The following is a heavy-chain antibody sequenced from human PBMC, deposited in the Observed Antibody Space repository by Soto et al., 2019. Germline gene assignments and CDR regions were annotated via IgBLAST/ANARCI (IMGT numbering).Heavy chain of an antibody. J-gene: IGHJ3*02. Sequence: QVQLVQSGAEVKKPGSSVKVSCKASGGTFSTYTIIWVRQAPGEGLEWMGRILPMLDITNSAQRFQGRVTIAGEKSRSTAYLELSTLRSGDPAVYFFPLGVWSAETFNIWDGGSMVTFSP. D-gene: IGHD2-2*01. CDR2: ILPMLDIT. CDR1: GGTFSTYT. CDR3: PLGVWSAETFNI. V-gene: IGHV1-69*02.